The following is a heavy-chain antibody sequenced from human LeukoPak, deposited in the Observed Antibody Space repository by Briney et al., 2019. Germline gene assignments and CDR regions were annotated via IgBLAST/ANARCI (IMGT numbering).Heavy chain of an antibody. D-gene: IGHD3-3*01. CDR1: GFTFSSYA. J-gene: IGHJ4*02. CDR3: AKDKIGLRFLEWSYLFDY. V-gene: IGHV3-23*01. CDR2: ISGSGGST. Sequence: GGSLRLSCAASGFTFSSYAMSWVRQAPGKGLEWVSAISGSGGSTYYADSVKGRFTISRDNSKNTLYLQMNSLRAEDTAVYYCAKDKIGLRFLEWSYLFDYCGQGTLVTVSS.